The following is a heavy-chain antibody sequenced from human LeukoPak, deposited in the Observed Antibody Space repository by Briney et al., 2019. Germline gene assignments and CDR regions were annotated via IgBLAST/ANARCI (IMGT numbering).Heavy chain of an antibody. D-gene: IGHD6-19*01. V-gene: IGHV4-59*08. Sequence: PWETLSLTCAVSGGSITGHYWNWIRQTPGMRLEWIGYTSYSRTTIYNSYFKGRATMSIDTSKNQLYLNLTSATATDTAVYYCAKLGHSDGWYLGAFDIWGQGTPVFVSS. J-gene: IGHJ3*02. CDR3: AKLGHSDGWYLGAFDI. CDR1: GGSITGHY. CDR2: TSYSRTT.